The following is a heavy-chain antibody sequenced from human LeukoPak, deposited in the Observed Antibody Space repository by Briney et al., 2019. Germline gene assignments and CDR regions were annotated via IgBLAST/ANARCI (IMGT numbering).Heavy chain of an antibody. CDR1: EFSFSSYW. CDR2: IRQDGGEK. J-gene: IGHJ4*02. D-gene: IGHD4-17*01. V-gene: IGHV3-7*01. CDR3: ARLGARQILEY. Sequence: GGSLRLSCAASEFSFSSYWMSWVRQAPGKGLEWVANIRQDGGEKYYLDSVKGRFTVSRDNAKDSLYLQMNSLRAEDTAVYYCARLGARQILEYWGQGTLVTVSS.